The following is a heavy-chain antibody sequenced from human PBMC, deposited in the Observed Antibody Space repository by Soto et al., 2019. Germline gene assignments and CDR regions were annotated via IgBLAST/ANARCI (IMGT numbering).Heavy chain of an antibody. V-gene: IGHV4-38-2*01. CDR3: AGGYSSSWYQDYYYGMDV. CDR2: IYHSGST. Sequence: SETLSLTCAVSGYSISSGYYWGWIRQPPGKGLEWIGSIYHSGSTYYNPSLKSRVTISVDTSKNQFSLKLSSVTAADTAVYYCAGGYSSSWYQDYYYGMDVWGQGTTVTVYS. J-gene: IGHJ6*02. CDR1: GYSISSGYY. D-gene: IGHD6-13*01.